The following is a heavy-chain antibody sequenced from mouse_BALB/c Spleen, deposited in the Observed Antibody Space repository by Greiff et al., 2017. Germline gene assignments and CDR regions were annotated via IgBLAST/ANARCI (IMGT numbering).Heavy chain of an antibody. D-gene: IGHD2-4*01. Sequence: VQLQQSGAELARPGASVKMSCKASGYTFTSYTMHWVKQRPGQGLEWIGYINPSSGYTNYNQKFKDKATLTADKSSSTAYMQLSSLTSEDSAVYYCARWDYDYDGPYYYAMDYWGQGTSVTVSS. J-gene: IGHJ4*01. CDR1: GYTFTSYT. CDR2: INPSSGYT. V-gene: IGHV1-4*01. CDR3: ARWDYDYDGPYYYAMDY.